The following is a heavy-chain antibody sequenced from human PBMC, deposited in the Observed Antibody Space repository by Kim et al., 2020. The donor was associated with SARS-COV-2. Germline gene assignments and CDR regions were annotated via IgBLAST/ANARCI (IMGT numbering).Heavy chain of an antibody. CDR1: GFTFSSYS. CDR3: ARCRGYSYGYEDY. V-gene: IGHV3-48*02. D-gene: IGHD5-18*01. J-gene: IGHJ4*02. CDR2: ISSSGSIV. Sequence: GGSLRLSCVASGFTFSSYSMIWVRQAPGKGLEWVSYISSSGSIVDYADSVKGRFTISRDNAKKSLYLQMNSLRDEDTAVYYCARCRGYSYGYEDYWGQGTLVTVSS.